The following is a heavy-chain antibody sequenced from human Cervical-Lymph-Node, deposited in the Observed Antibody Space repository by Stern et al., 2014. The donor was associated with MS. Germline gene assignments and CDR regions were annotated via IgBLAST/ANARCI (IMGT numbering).Heavy chain of an antibody. D-gene: IGHD6-13*01. Sequence: MQLVQSGAEVTKPGSSVKVSCKASGGTFSKFPSSWVRQAPGQGLEWMGGIFPVFGTPTYVHEFRGRGTIPADVSTSTVYMELSSLRSDDTAVYYCALSSETSDRWYSLGYDLWGQGTLVTVSS. CDR2: IFPVFGTP. J-gene: IGHJ5*02. CDR3: ALSSETSDRWYSLGYDL. CDR1: GGTFSKFP. V-gene: IGHV1-69*01.